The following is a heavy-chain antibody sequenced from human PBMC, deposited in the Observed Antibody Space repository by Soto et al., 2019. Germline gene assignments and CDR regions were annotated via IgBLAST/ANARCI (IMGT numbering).Heavy chain of an antibody. J-gene: IGHJ3*01. CDR3: SRHGVNSPFRF. V-gene: IGHV4-39*01. Sequence: SQTLSLTCTVSGDSISSINTYWSWIRQPPGKGLESIGSIYYDTTTYSNPSLKSRVSLSVYTSRNQFSLKLTSVTAADTAVYYCSRHGVNSPFRFWGQGTMVT. CDR2: IYYDTTT. CDR1: GDSISSINTY. D-gene: IGHD3-3*01.